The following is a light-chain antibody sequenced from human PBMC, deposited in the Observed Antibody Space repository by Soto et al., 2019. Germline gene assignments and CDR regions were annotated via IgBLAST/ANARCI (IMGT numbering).Light chain of an antibody. Sequence: SYELTQPLSVSVALGQTARIACGGNKIGSKHVHWYRQRPGQAPVLVIYRDSNRPPGIPERFSGFNSGNTATLTINRAQAGDEADFYCQVWDTSTAVFGGGTKLTVL. V-gene: IGLV3-9*01. J-gene: IGLJ2*01. CDR2: RDS. CDR3: QVWDTSTAV. CDR1: KIGSKH.